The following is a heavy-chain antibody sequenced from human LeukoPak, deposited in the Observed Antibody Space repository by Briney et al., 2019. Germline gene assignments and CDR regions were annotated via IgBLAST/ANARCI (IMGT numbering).Heavy chain of an antibody. V-gene: IGHV3-21*01. CDR3: AMVTGTTAGDH. J-gene: IGHJ5*02. D-gene: IGHD1-1*01. CDR1: GFSFSRYS. Sequence: GGSLRLSCAASGFSFSRYSMDWVRQAPGKGLEWVSSISSGSTSIYYADSVKGRFTISRDNAKNSLYLQMNSLRAEDTAVYYCAMVTGTTAGDHWGQGTLVSVSS. CDR2: ISSGSTSI.